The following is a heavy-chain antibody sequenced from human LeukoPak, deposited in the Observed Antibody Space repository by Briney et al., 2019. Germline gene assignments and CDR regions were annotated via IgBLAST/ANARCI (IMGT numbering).Heavy chain of an antibody. Sequence: GGSLGLSCAASGFSFSSYSMNWVRQAPGKGLEWVSSISSSSSYIYYADSVKGRFTISRDNAKNSLYLQMNSLRAEDTAVYYCARDSEPDFWSGYYCLDYWGQGILVTVSS. CDR2: ISSSSSYI. V-gene: IGHV3-21*01. CDR1: GFSFSSYS. D-gene: IGHD3-3*01. J-gene: IGHJ4*02. CDR3: ARDSEPDFWSGYYCLDY.